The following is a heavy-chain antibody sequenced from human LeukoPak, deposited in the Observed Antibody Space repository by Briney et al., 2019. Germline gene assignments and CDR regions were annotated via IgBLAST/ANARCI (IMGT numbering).Heavy chain of an antibody. J-gene: IGHJ5*02. D-gene: IGHD3-10*01. V-gene: IGHV1-2*02. CDR2: INPNSGGT. CDR3: ATNILVRDIINWFGP. CDR1: GYTFTGYY. Sequence: ASVKVSCTASGYTFTGYYMHWVRQAHGQGLEWTGWINPNSGGTNYAQKFQGRVTMTRDTSISTAYMELSRLRSDDTAVYYCATNILVRDIINWFGPWGQGTLVTVSS.